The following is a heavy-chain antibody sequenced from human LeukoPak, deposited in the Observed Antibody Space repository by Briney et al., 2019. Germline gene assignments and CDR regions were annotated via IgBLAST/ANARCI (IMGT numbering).Heavy chain of an antibody. Sequence: ASVKVSCKASGYTFTSYDINWVRQATGQGLEWMGWMNPNSGNTGYAQKFQGRVTITRNTSISTAYMELSSLRSEDTAVYYCARDKALPSSATDYWGQGTLVTVSS. CDR2: MNPNSGNT. D-gene: IGHD6-13*01. CDR1: GYTFTSYD. CDR3: ARDKALPSSATDY. V-gene: IGHV1-8*03. J-gene: IGHJ4*02.